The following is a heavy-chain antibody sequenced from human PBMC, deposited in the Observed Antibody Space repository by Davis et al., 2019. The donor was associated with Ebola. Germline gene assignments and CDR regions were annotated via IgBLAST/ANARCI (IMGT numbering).Heavy chain of an antibody. Sequence: GGSLRLSCAASGFTFTDYYMSWIRQAPGKGLEWVSFISSSSTHTNYADSVKGRFTISRDNAKKSLYLQMDSLRAEDTAVYYCARVTITGGAFVIWGQGTMVTVSS. CDR1: GFTFTDYY. CDR2: ISSSSTHT. V-gene: IGHV3-11*06. D-gene: IGHD5-24*01. CDR3: ARVTITGGAFVI. J-gene: IGHJ3*02.